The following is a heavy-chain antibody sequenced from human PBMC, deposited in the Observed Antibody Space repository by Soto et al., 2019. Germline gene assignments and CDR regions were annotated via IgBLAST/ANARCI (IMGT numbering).Heavy chain of an antibody. Sequence: GGSLRLSCAASGFTVSSNYMSWVRQAPGKGLEWVSVIYSGGSTYYAYSVKGRFTIARDNSKNTLYLQMNSLRAEDTAVYYCASSMDTAMVNDAFDIWGQGTMVTVSS. J-gene: IGHJ3*02. CDR2: IYSGGST. V-gene: IGHV3-53*01. CDR3: ASSMDTAMVNDAFDI. D-gene: IGHD5-18*01. CDR1: GFTVSSNY.